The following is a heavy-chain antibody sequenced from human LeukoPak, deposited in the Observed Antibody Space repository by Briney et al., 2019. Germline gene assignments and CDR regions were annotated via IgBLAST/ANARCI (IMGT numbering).Heavy chain of an antibody. CDR3: ARGVEPLAANTLAY. V-gene: IGHV3-53*01. J-gene: IGHJ4*02. Sequence: GASLRLSCAASGFTVITNDMTWVRQAPGQGLEWISVLNSDGNTKYEDSVQGRFTISRDNSKTTLYLEMNSLSPDDTAVYYCARGVEPLAANTLAYWGQGTLVTVSS. CDR2: LNSDGNT. CDR1: GFTVITND. D-gene: IGHD1-14*01.